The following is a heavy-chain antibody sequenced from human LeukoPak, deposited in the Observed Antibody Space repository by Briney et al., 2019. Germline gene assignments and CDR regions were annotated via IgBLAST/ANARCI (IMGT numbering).Heavy chain of an antibody. Sequence: GASVNVSCKASGGTFSSYAISWVRQAAGQGLEWMGRIIPILGIANYAQKFQGRVTITADTSTSAAYMELSSLRSEDTAVYYCARDLGEWLVPDYFDYWGRGTLVTVSS. CDR2: IIPILGIA. V-gene: IGHV1-69*04. CDR3: ARDLGEWLVPDYFDY. J-gene: IGHJ4*02. D-gene: IGHD6-19*01. CDR1: GGTFSSYA.